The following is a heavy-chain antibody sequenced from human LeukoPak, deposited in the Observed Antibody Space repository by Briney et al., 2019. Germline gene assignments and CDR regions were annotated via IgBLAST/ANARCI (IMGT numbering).Heavy chain of an antibody. Sequence: GGSLRLSCAASGFTVSSNYMSWVRQAPGKGLEWVSVIYSGGSTYYADSVKGRFTISRDNAKNSLYLQMNSLRAEDTAVYYCARDRLGWGTTRYYFDYWGQGTLVTVSS. CDR3: ARDRLGWGTTRYYFDY. D-gene: IGHD1-14*01. CDR2: IYSGGST. V-gene: IGHV3-53*01. J-gene: IGHJ4*02. CDR1: GFTVSSNY.